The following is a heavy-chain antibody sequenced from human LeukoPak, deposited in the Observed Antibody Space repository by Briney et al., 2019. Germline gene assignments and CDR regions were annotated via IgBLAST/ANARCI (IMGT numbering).Heavy chain of an antibody. J-gene: IGHJ4*02. Sequence: GGSLRLSCAASGFTFSNYAMSWVRQAPGKGLEWASAISGSGGGTYYADSVKGRFTISRDTSKNTLYLQMNSLRAEDTAIYYCAKDYSGSYYLIDFWGQGTLVTVSS. CDR1: GFTFSNYA. CDR2: ISGSGGGT. V-gene: IGHV3-23*01. CDR3: AKDYSGSYYLIDF. D-gene: IGHD1-26*01.